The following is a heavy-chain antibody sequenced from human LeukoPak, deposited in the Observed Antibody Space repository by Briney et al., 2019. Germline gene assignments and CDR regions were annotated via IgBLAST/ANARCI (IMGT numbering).Heavy chain of an antibody. V-gene: IGHV3-23*01. Sequence: GASLRLSCAASGFTFSSYAMSWVRQAPGKGLEWVSAISRSGGSTYYADSVKGRFTISRDNSKNSLYLQMNRLRAEDTAVYYCAKDQNSSVDTAMASWGQGTLVTVSS. J-gene: IGHJ4*02. D-gene: IGHD5-18*01. CDR2: ISRSGGST. CDR1: GFTFSSYA. CDR3: AKDQNSSVDTAMAS.